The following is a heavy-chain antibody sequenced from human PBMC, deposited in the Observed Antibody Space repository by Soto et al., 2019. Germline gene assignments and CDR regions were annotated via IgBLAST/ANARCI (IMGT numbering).Heavy chain of an antibody. Sequence: EVQLVESGGGLVQPGRSLRLSCAASGFTFDDYAMHWVRQAPGKGLEWVSGISWNSGSIGYADSVKGRFTISRDNAKNSLYLPRNRLRAEDMALYYCAKDRAAAGIGWVAPWGPGTLGTVSS. D-gene: IGHD6-13*01. CDR2: ISWNSGSI. V-gene: IGHV3-9*03. J-gene: IGHJ5*02. CDR3: AKDRAAAGIGWVAP. CDR1: GFTFDDYA.